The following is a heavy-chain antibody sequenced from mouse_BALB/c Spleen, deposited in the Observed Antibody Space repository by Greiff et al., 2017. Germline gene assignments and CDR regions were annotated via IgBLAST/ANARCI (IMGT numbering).Heavy chain of an antibody. J-gene: IGHJ3*01. CDR3: ARVGGFITTATGWFAY. D-gene: IGHD1-2*01. Sequence: EVQLHQSGPELVKPGASVKISCKASGYSFTGYFMNWVMQSHGKSLEWIGRINPYNGDTFYNQKFKGKATLTVDKSSSTAHMELRSLASEDSAVYYCARVGGFITTATGWFAYWGQGTLVTVSA. CDR1: GYSFTGYF. V-gene: IGHV1-20*02. CDR2: INPYNGDT.